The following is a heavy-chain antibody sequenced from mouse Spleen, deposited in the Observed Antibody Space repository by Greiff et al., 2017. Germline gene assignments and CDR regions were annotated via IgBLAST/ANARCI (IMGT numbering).Heavy chain of an antibody. CDR1: GYTFTSYT. CDR3: ARQSTMITTGAMDY. D-gene: IGHD2-4*01. J-gene: IGHJ4*01. CDR2: INPSSGYT. V-gene: IGHV1-4*01. Sequence: VKLMESGAELARPGASVKMSCKASGYTFTSYTMHWVKQRPGQGLEWIGYINPSSGYTKYNQKFKDKATLTADKSSSTAYMQLSSLTSEDSAVYYCARQSTMITTGAMDYWGQGTSVTVSS.